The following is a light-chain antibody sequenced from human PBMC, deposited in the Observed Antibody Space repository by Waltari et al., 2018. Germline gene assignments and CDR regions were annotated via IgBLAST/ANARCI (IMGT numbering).Light chain of an antibody. CDR2: RNN. V-gene: IGLV1-47*01. J-gene: IGLJ2*01. CDR3: VAWDDNLNGVV. Sequence: QSVLTQPPSASGTPGQRVTISCSGTSSNIGANYVYWYQQLPGTSPKLLIYRNNHRPSGGPDRFSGSKSGTSASLTIIGLRSEDEADYYCVAWDDNLNGVVFGGGTKLTVL. CDR1: SSNIGANY.